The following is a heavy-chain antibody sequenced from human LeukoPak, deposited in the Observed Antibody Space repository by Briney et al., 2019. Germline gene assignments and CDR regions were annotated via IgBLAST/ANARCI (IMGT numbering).Heavy chain of an antibody. V-gene: IGHV3-7*03. Sequence: GGSLRLSCAASEFTFSRYWMSWVRQAPGKGLEWVANIKQDGSTKYYLDSVKGRLTVSRDNARNSVFLQINSLRAEDTAIYYCARIGYSSSSFDYWGQGTLVTVSS. CDR1: EFTFSRYW. CDR2: IKQDGSTK. J-gene: IGHJ4*02. D-gene: IGHD6-6*01. CDR3: ARIGYSSSSFDY.